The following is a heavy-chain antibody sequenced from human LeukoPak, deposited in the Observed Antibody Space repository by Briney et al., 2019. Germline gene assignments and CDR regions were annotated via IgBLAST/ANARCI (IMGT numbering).Heavy chain of an antibody. Sequence: PGGPLRLSCAASGFTFSSYSMNWVRQAPGRALEGVSSISSTGSYIYYADSVKGRFTISRDNAKNSLYLQVNSLRAADTAVYYCARDDYYDSSSYATWIDYWGQGTLVTVSS. J-gene: IGHJ4*02. CDR3: ARDDYYDSSSYATWIDY. CDR1: GFTFSSYS. V-gene: IGHV3-21*01. D-gene: IGHD3-22*01. CDR2: ISSTGSYI.